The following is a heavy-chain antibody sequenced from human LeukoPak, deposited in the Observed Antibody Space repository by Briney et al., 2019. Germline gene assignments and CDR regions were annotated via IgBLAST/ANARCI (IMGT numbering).Heavy chain of an antibody. Sequence: PSETLSLTCTVSGGSISSDYWSWIRQPPGKGLEWIGYIYYSGSTNYNPSLKSRVTISVDTSKNQFSLKLSSVTAADTAVYYCARLCGGGSCLGQGWFDPWGQGTLVTVSS. V-gene: IGHV4-59*08. CDR1: GGSISSDY. D-gene: IGHD2-15*01. CDR2: IYYSGST. J-gene: IGHJ5*02. CDR3: ARLCGGGSCLGQGWFDP.